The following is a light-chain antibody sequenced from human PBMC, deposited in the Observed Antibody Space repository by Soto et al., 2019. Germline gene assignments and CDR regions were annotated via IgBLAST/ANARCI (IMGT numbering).Light chain of an antibody. CDR2: GAS. V-gene: IGKV3D-20*02. CDR3: QQRSHWPPIT. Sequence: EIVLTQSPGTLSLSPGERATLSCRASQSVSSSYLAWYQQKPGQAPRLLIYGASSRATGIPDRFSGSGSGADFTLTISSLEPEDAGSYYCQQRSHWPPITFVQGTRLEV. CDR1: QSVSSSY. J-gene: IGKJ5*01.